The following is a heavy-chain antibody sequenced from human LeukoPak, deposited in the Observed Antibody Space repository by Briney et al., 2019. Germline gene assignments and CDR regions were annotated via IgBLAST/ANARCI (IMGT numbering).Heavy chain of an antibody. CDR3: ARGRLDYYGPGSYYILDY. J-gene: IGHJ4*02. D-gene: IGHD3-10*01. Sequence: SETLSLTCTVSGGSISSGGYYWSWIRQHPGKGLERIGYIYYSGSTYYNPSLKSRVTISVDTSKNKFSLKLSSVTAADTAVYYCARGRLDYYGPGSYYILDYWGQGTLVTVSS. V-gene: IGHV4-31*03. CDR1: GGSISSGGYY. CDR2: IYYSGST.